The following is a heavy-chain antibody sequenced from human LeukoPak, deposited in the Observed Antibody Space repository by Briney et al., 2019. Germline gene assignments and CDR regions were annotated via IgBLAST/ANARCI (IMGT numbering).Heavy chain of an antibody. CDR2: IFNSANT. CDR1: GFTFNTYG. Sequence: GSLRLSCAASGFTFNTYGMNWVRQAPGKGLDWIGYIFNSANTNYNPSLKSRVTISGDTSKNQFSLKLTSMTAADTAMYYCARHPPGAASGWSPFDYWGQGTLVTVSS. D-gene: IGHD6-19*01. CDR3: ARHPPGAASGWSPFDY. V-gene: IGHV4-59*08. J-gene: IGHJ4*02.